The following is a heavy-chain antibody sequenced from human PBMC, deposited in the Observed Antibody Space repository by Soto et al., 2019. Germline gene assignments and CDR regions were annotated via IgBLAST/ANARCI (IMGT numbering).Heavy chain of an antibody. Sequence: SETLSLTCTVSGGSISSADYYWSWIRQPPGTGLEWIGRIYNTGSTYSNPSLQSRVTISVDMSKNQFSLKVSSVTAADTAVYYCARETYGDYVGYFDPWGQGTLVTVSS. CDR3: ARETYGDYVGYFDP. J-gene: IGHJ5*02. V-gene: IGHV4-30-4*01. CDR2: IYNTGST. D-gene: IGHD4-17*01. CDR1: GGSISSADYY.